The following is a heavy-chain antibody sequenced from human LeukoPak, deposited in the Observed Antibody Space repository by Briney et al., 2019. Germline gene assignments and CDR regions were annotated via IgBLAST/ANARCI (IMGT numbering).Heavy chain of an antibody. CDR3: AGGYYDFWSGYYNWFDP. Sequence: SQTLSLTCAVSGGSISSGGYSWSWIRQPPGKGLEWIGYIDHSGSTYYNPSLKSRVTISVDRSKNQFSLKLSSVTAADTAVYYCAGGYYDFWSGYYNWFDPWGQGTLVTVSS. CDR1: GGSISSGGYS. J-gene: IGHJ5*02. CDR2: IDHSGST. D-gene: IGHD3-3*01. V-gene: IGHV4-30-2*01.